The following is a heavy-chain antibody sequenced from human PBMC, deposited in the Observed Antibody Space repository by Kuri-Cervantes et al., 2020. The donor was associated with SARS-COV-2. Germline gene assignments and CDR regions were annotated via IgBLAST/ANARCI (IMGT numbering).Heavy chain of an antibody. CDR1: GLTFSSTG. J-gene: IGHJ4*02. V-gene: IGHV3-30*19. CDR3: ARVMMYGGFLGRPLAY. D-gene: IGHD2-8*01. CDR2: ISYDGSNK. Sequence: GGSLRLSCAASGLTFSSTGMYWVRQAPGKGLEWVAVISYDGSNKYYADSVKGRFTISRDNSKNTLYLQMNSLRAEDTAVYYCARVMMYGGFLGRPLAYWGQRTLVTVSS.